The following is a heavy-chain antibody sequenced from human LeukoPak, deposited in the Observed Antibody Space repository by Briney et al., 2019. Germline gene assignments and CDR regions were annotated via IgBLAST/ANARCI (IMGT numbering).Heavy chain of an antibody. Sequence: GESLKISCKGSGYSFTSYWIGWVRQMPGKGLEWMGIVYPGDSDTRYSPSFQGQVTISADKSISTAYLQWSSLKASDTAMYYCARTVPYCGGDCGASDAFDIWGQGTMVTVSS. CDR3: ARTVPYCGGDCGASDAFDI. CDR2: VYPGDSDT. J-gene: IGHJ3*02. D-gene: IGHD2-21*02. V-gene: IGHV5-51*01. CDR1: GYSFTSYW.